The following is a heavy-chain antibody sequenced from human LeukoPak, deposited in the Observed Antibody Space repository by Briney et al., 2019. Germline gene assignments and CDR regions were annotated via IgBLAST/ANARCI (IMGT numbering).Heavy chain of an antibody. CDR3: TTVTMVRDYDY. CDR2: IKKKGDGGTT. CDR1: GFPFSDDW. D-gene: IGHD3-10*01. V-gene: IGHV3-15*01. Sequence: GGSLRLSCAASGFPFSDDWMSWVRQAPGKGLEWVGRIKKKGDGGTTDYAAPVKGRFTISRDDSKNMLYLEMSNLKIEDTAVYYCTTVTMVRDYDYWGQGTLVAVSS. J-gene: IGHJ4*02.